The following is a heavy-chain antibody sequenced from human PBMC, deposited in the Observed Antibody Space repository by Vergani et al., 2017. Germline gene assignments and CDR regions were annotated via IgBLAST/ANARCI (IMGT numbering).Heavy chain of an antibody. V-gene: IGHV3-30*18. CDR2: ISYDGSNK. CDR3: AKVTSGRYYYYYGMDV. D-gene: IGHD1-26*01. CDR1: GFTFSSYG. Sequence: QVQLVESGGGVVQPGRSLRLSCAASGFTFSSYGMHWVRQAPGKGLEWVAVISYDGSNKYYADSVKGRFTISRDNSKNTLYLQMNSLRAEDPAVYYCAKVTSGRYYYYYGMDVWGQGTTVTVSS. J-gene: IGHJ6*02.